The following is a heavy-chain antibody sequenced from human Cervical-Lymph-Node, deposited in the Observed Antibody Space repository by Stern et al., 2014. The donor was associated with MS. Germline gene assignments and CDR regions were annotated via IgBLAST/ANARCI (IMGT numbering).Heavy chain of an antibody. V-gene: IGHV4-31*03. D-gene: IGHD3-3*01. Sequence: QLQLQESGPGLVKPSQTLSLTCTVSGGSISKGGYYWSWLRKHPGKRLERIGDIYHSCSTYYNPSLMSRVTISVDTSTNQFSLKLSSVTAADTAVYYCARVSYDFWSGYYPFYYWGQGTLVTVSS. CDR3: ARVSYDFWSGYYPFYY. CDR2: IYHSCST. J-gene: IGHJ4*02. CDR1: GGSISKGGYY.